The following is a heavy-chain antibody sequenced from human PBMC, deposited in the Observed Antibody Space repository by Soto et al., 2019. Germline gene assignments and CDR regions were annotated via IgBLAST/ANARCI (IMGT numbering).Heavy chain of an antibody. J-gene: IGHJ6*02. D-gene: IGHD3-22*01. V-gene: IGHV3-48*02. Sequence: GSLRLSCAASGFTFSSYSMNWVRQAPGKGLEWVSYISSSSSTIYYADSVKGRFTISRDNAKNSLYLQMNSLRDEDTAVYYCARDIDYDSSGEDYGMDVWGQGTTVTVSS. CDR2: ISSSSSTI. CDR3: ARDIDYDSSGEDYGMDV. CDR1: GFTFSSYS.